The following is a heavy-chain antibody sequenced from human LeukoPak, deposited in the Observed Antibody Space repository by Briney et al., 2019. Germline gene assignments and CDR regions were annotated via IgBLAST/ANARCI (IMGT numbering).Heavy chain of an antibody. V-gene: IGHV3-30-3*01. CDR3: EAEGNNWALDF. J-gene: IGHJ4*02. CDR1: GLTFSDFA. D-gene: IGHD1-1*01. Sequence: GRSLRLSCAASGLTFSDFAMHWVRQTPGKGLEWVAIISKDGGNKFYADSVKGRFTISRDNSKNTVDLQMDSLRIEDTAVYYSEAEGNNWALDFWGQGTLVIVSS. CDR2: ISKDGGNK.